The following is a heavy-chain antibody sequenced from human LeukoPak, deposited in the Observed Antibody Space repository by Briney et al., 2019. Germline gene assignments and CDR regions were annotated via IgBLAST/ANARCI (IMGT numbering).Heavy chain of an antibody. D-gene: IGHD1-26*01. J-gene: IGHJ4*02. CDR1: GFILSSYS. Sequence: GGTLRLSCAASGFILSSYSMNWVRQAPGKGLEWVSSISSSSSFIYNADSVKGRFTISRDNAKNSLYLQMNSLRAEDTAVYYCASAPSGTTHFDYSAQGTEPTVS. CDR3: ASAPSGTTHFDY. V-gene: IGHV3-21*01. CDR2: ISSSSSFI.